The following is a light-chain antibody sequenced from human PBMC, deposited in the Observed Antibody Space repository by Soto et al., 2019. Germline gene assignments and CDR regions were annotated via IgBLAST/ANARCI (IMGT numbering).Light chain of an antibody. J-gene: IGKJ1*01. CDR1: QSISSW. CDR3: QQYNSYSPFRT. Sequence: DIQMTQSPSTLSASVGDRVTITCRASQSISSWLAWYQQKPGKAPKLLIYDASSLESGVPSRFSGSGSGTDFTLTISSLQPDDFATYYCQQYNSYSPFRTFGQGTKVEIK. CDR2: DAS. V-gene: IGKV1-5*01.